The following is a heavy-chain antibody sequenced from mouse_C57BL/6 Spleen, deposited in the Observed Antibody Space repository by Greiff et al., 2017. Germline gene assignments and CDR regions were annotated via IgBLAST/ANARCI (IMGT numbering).Heavy chain of an antibody. Sequence: QVQLQQPGAELVKPGASVTLSCKASGYTFTSYWMQWVKQRPGQGLEWIGGIDPSDSYTNYNQKFKGKATLTVDTSSSTAYMQVSSLTSEDSAVYYCYLYAMDYWGQGTSVTVSS. CDR1: GYTFTSYW. CDR2: IDPSDSYT. CDR3: YLYAMDY. D-gene: IGHD5-5*01. V-gene: IGHV1-50*01. J-gene: IGHJ4*01.